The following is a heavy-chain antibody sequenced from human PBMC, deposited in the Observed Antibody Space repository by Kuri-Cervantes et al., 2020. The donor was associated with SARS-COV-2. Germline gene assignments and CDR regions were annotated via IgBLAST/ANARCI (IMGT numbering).Heavy chain of an antibody. CDR3: ARESYYYGMDV. CDR1: GFTFSSYD. Sequence: GGSLRLSCAASGFTFSSYDMHWVRQATGKGLEWVSAIGTAGDTYYPGSVKGRFTISRDNAKNSLYLQMNSLRAEDTAVYYCARESYYYGMDVWGQGTTVTVSS. CDR2: IGTAGDT. V-gene: IGHV3-13*01. J-gene: IGHJ6*02.